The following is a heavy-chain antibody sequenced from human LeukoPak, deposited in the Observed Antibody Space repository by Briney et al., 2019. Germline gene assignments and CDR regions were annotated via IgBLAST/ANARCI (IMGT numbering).Heavy chain of an antibody. V-gene: IGHV3-23*01. CDR2: ISGSGGST. CDR3: ARDASCYDSSGQPAFDI. Sequence: QSGGSLRLSCAASGFTFSSYGMHWVRQAPGKGLEWVSAISGSGGSTYYADSVKGRFTISRDNARNSLLLQMNSLRAEDTAVYYCARDASCYDSSGQPAFDIWGQGTLVTVSS. CDR1: GFTFSSYG. J-gene: IGHJ3*02. D-gene: IGHD3-22*01.